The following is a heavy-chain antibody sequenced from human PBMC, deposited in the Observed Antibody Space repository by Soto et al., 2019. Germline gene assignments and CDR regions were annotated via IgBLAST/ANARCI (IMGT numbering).Heavy chain of an antibody. D-gene: IGHD7-27*01. CDR1: GLTFKRYA. V-gene: IGHV3-23*01. J-gene: IGHJ4*02. CDR2: ISKGDDNT. CDR3: VKGDWGDY. Sequence: GGSLRLSCAASGLTFKRYAMTWVRQALGKGLDWVSSISKGDDNTYYTDSVKGRFTISRDNSKNTLYLQMNSLRADDTAIYYCVKGDWGDYWGQGTLVTVSS.